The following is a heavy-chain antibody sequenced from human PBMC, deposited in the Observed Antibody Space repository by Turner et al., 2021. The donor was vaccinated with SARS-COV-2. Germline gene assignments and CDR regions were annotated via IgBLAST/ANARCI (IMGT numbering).Heavy chain of an antibody. CDR1: GYTFTNYD. J-gene: IGHJ6*02. Sequence: QVQLVQSGAEVKKPGASVKVSCKASGYTFTNYDINWVRQATGQGLEWKGRKNPNRGNTGYGQKFPGRVTMTRDTSISTAYMELSSLRSEDTAVYYCARLHGHCTSTSCYWDYYFGMDVWGQGTTVTVSS. D-gene: IGHD2-2*01. V-gene: IGHV1-8*01. CDR2: KNPNRGNT. CDR3: ARLHGHCTSTSCYWDYYFGMDV.